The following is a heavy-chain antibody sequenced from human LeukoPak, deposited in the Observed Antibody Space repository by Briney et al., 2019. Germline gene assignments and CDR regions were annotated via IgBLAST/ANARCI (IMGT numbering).Heavy chain of an antibody. CDR2: ISGRGASK. J-gene: IGHJ4*02. Sequence: GGSLRLSCAVSGLTSNNYAMSWVRQAPGKGLEWVSGISGRGASKYYADSVKGRFTISRDNSKNTLYLQMNSLRAEDTAVYYCAKGVVVAPDVTPFDYWGQGTLVTVSS. CDR1: GLTSNNYA. D-gene: IGHD2-2*01. CDR3: AKGVVVAPDVTPFDY. V-gene: IGHV3-23*01.